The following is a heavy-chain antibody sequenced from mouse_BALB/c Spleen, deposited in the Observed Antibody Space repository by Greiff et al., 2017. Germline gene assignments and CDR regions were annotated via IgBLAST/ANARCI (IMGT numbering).Heavy chain of an antibody. Sequence: EVKLVESGGGLVKPGGSLKLSCAASGFTFSSYAMSWVRQTPEKRLEWVASISSGGSTYYPDSVKGRFTISRDNARNILYLQMSSLRSEDTAVYYCARGSTMITAGDWFAYWGQGTLVTVSA. D-gene: IGHD2-4*01. CDR2: ISSGGST. V-gene: IGHV5-6-5*01. CDR1: GFTFSSYA. CDR3: ARGSTMITAGDWFAY. J-gene: IGHJ3*01.